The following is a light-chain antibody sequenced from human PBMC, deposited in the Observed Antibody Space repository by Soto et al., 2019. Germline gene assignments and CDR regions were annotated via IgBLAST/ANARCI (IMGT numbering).Light chain of an antibody. CDR2: EVS. J-gene: IGLJ2*01. Sequence: QSALTQPASVSGSPGQSITISCTGTRSDVGGYKYVSWYQQYPGKAPKLMISEVSKRPSGVSNRFSGSKSGNTASLTISGLQAEDKGQYFSMSYSDSVTVPVVFGGGTKLTVL. V-gene: IGLV2-14*01. CDR1: RSDVGGYKY. CDR3: MSYSDSVTVPVV.